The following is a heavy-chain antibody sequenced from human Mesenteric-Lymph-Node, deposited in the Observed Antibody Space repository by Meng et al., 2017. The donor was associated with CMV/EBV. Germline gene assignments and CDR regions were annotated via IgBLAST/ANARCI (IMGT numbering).Heavy chain of an antibody. V-gene: IGHV1-69*04. CDR3: AKDVREAAGGSRGDGMDV. CDR1: GGTFSSYT. Sequence: VKVSCKASGGTFSSYTISWVRQAPGQGLEGMGRIIPILGIANYAQKFQGRVTITADKSTSTAYMELSSLRAEDTAVYYCAKDVREAAGGSRGDGMDVWGQRTTVTVSS. D-gene: IGHD6-13*01. J-gene: IGHJ6*02. CDR2: IIPILGIA.